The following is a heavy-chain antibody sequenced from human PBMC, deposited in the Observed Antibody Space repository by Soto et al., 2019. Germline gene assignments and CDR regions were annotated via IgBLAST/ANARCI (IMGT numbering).Heavy chain of an antibody. CDR3: ARGARITIFGVVINGYSY. J-gene: IGHJ4*02. V-gene: IGHV4-34*01. CDR2: INHSGST. D-gene: IGHD3-3*01. Sequence: ETLSLTCAVYGGSFSGYYWSWIRQPPGKGLEWIGEINHSGSTNYNPSLKSRVTISVDTSKNQFSLKLSSVTAADTAVYYCARGARITIFGVVINGYSYWGQGTLVTVSS. CDR1: GGSFSGYY.